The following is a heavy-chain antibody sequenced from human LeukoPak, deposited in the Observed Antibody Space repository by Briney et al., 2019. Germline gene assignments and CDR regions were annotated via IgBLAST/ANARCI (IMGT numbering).Heavy chain of an antibody. CDR3: SKWGDYDVLTGYYDSDF. CDR1: GFTFSNYD. Sequence: GGSLRLSCAASGFTFSNYDMHWVRQVTGKGLEWVSTIGIAGDAYYPGSVKGRFTISRDNSKNTLFLQMNSLRVEDTALYYCSKWGDYDVLTGYYDSDFWGQGTLVTVSS. J-gene: IGHJ4*02. CDR2: IGIAGDA. D-gene: IGHD3-9*01. V-gene: IGHV3-13*01.